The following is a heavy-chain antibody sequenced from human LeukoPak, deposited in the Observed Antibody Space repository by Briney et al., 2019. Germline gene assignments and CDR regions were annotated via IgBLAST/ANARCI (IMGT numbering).Heavy chain of an antibody. Sequence: ETLSLTCTVSGGSISSYYWSWIRQPPGKGLEWIGYIYTSGSTNYNPSLKSRVTISVDTSKNQFSLKLSSVTAADTAVYYCARQVVGVMVRHFDLWGRGNPVTVSS. CDR3: ARQVVGVMVRHFDL. J-gene: IGHJ2*01. CDR2: IYTSGST. CDR1: GGSISSYY. V-gene: IGHV4-4*09. D-gene: IGHD5-18*01.